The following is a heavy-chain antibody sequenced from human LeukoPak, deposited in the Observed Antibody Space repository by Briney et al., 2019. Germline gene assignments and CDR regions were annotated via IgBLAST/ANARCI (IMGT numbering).Heavy chain of an antibody. V-gene: IGHV4-59*08. CDR3: ASSIAVAGTVDY. Sequence: SETLSLTCTVSGGSISSYYWSWIRQPPGKGLEWIGYIYYSGSTNYNPSLKSRVTISVDTSKNQFSLKLSSVTAADTAVYYCASSIAVAGTVDYWGQGTLVTVSS. CDR2: IYYSGST. J-gene: IGHJ4*02. D-gene: IGHD6-19*01. CDR1: GGSISSYY.